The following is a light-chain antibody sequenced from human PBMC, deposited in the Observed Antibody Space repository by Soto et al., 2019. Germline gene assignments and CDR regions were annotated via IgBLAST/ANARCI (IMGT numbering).Light chain of an antibody. CDR2: EVS. CDR1: SSDVGGYNY. CDR3: SSFTRSSTWV. V-gene: IGLV2-14*01. J-gene: IGLJ3*02. Sequence: QSVLTQPASVSGSPGQSITISCTGTSSDVGGYNYVSWSQQHPGKAPKLVIYEVSNRPSGVSKRLSGSKSGNTACLTISGLQAEDEDDYYCSSFTRSSTWVFGGGTKLTVL.